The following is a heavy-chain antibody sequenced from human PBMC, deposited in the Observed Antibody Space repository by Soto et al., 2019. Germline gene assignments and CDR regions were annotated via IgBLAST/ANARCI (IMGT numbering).Heavy chain of an antibody. J-gene: IGHJ4*02. CDR1: GFTFSSYA. V-gene: IGHV3-23*01. Sequence: PGGSLRLSCAASGFTFSSYAMSWIRQAPGKGLEWVSAISGSGGSTYYADSVEGRFTISRDNSKNTLYLQMNSLRAEDTAVYYCAKIHSGSYVGGFWGQGTLVTVSS. CDR2: ISGSGGST. CDR3: AKIHSGSYVGGF. D-gene: IGHD1-26*01.